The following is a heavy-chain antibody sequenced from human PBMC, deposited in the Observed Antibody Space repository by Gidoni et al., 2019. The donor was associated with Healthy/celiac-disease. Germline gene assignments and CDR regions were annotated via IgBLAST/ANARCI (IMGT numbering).Heavy chain of an antibody. J-gene: IGHJ1*01. V-gene: IGHV3-7*03. CDR1: GFTLSSYW. Sequence: EVQLVESGGGLVQPGGSLRLSCAASGFTLSSYWMSWVRQAPGKGLEWVANIKQVGSEKYYVDTVKGRFTISRDNAKNSLYLQMNSLRAEDTAVYYCARGGLWELLAEYFQHWGQGTLVTVSS. D-gene: IGHD1-26*01. CDR2: IKQVGSEK. CDR3: ARGGLWELLAEYFQH.